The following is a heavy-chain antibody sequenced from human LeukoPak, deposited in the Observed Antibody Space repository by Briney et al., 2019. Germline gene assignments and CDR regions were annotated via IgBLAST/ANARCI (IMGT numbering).Heavy chain of an antibody. CDR2: MNPNSGNT. D-gene: IGHD2-2*01. J-gene: IGHJ3*02. V-gene: IGHV1-8*03. Sequence: ASVKVSCKASGYTFTSYDINWVRQATGQGLEWMGWMNPNSGNTGYAQKFQGRVTITRNTSISTAYMELSSLRSEDTAVYYCARGEHCSSTSCYDAFDIWGQGTMVTVSS. CDR3: ARGEHCSSTSCYDAFDI. CDR1: GYTFTSYD.